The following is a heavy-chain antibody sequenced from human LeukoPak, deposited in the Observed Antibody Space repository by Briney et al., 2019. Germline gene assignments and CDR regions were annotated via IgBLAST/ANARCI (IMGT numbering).Heavy chain of an antibody. V-gene: IGHV6-1*01. CDR3: ARGPTITMVRGVISWFDP. CDR2: TYYRSKWYN. D-gene: IGHD3-10*01. CDR1: GDSISSSSAA. Sequence: SQTLSLTCAISGDSISSSSAAWNWIRQSPSRGLEWLGRTYYRSKWYNDYAVSVKSRITINPDTSKHQFSLQLNSVTPEDTAVYYCARGPTITMVRGVISWFDPWGQGTLVTVSS. J-gene: IGHJ5*02.